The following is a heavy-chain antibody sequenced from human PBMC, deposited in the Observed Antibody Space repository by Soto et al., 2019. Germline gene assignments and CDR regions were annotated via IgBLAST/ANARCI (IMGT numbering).Heavy chain of an antibody. J-gene: IGHJ5*02. CDR3: ARSLEPFWFDP. D-gene: IGHD1-1*01. CDR2: IKQDGSEK. Sequence: GGSLRLSCAASGFTFSSYWMSWVRQAPGKGLEWVANIKQDGSEKYYVDSVKGRFTISRDNAKNSLYLQMNSLRAEDTAAYYCARSLEPFWFDPWGQGTLVTVSS. CDR1: GFTFSSYW. V-gene: IGHV3-7*05.